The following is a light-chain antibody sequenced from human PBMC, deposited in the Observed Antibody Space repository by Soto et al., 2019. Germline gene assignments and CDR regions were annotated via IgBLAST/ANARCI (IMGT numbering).Light chain of an antibody. CDR3: HQYHNWPIP. CDR2: GTS. J-gene: IGKJ4*01. CDR1: QSFSSN. Sequence: ELVMTQSPATLSVSPGERATLSCRASQSFSSNVAWYQQKPGQAPRLLIYGTSTRVTGIPARFSGSGSGTEFPLTLGSLQSEDFAVYYCHQYHNWPIPFGAGNRV. V-gene: IGKV3-15*01.